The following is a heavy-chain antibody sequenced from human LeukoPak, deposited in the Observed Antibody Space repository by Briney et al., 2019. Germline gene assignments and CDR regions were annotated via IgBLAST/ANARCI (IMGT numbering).Heavy chain of an antibody. D-gene: IGHD3-9*01. Sequence: GGSLRLSCAASGFTFSSYAMSWVRQAPGKGLQWVSGISGSGGSTYYADSVKGRFTISRDNSKNTLYLQMNSLRAEDTALYYCAVLYDILTGRSNDYWGQGILVTVSS. CDR2: ISGSGGST. CDR3: AVLYDILTGRSNDY. V-gene: IGHV3-23*01. J-gene: IGHJ4*02. CDR1: GFTFSSYA.